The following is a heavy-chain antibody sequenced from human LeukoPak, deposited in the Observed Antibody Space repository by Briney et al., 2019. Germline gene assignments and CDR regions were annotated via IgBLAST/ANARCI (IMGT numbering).Heavy chain of an antibody. CDR3: ARDKEGYCRSTNCSRGDNWFAP. J-gene: IGHJ5*02. D-gene: IGHD2-2*01. Sequence: GASVKVSCKASGYTFTSYGISWVRQAPGQGLEWMGWISAYNGNTNYAQKLQGRVTMTTDTSTSTAYMELRSLRSDDTAVYYCARDKEGYCRSTNCSRGDNWFAPWGQGTLVTVSS. CDR1: GYTFTSYG. CDR2: ISAYNGNT. V-gene: IGHV1-18*01.